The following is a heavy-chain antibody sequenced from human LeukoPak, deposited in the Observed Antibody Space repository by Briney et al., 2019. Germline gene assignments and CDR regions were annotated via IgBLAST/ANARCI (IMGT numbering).Heavy chain of an antibody. D-gene: IGHD6-13*01. J-gene: IGHJ3*01. CDR1: GYSISNGYY. V-gene: IGHV4-38-2*02. CDR2: MFHDGGT. CDR3: ARAPPIVAAGPDAFDF. Sequence: SETLPLTCTVSGYSISNGYYWGWIRQPPGKGLECIGIMFHDGGTNYNPSVKSRVTISADTSKNQFSLKLTSVTAADTAVYYCARAPPIVAAGPDAFDFWGQGTMVTVSS.